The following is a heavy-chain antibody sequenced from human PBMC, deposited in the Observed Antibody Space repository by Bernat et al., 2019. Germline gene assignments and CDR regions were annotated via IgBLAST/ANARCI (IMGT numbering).Heavy chain of an antibody. CDR3: ARDAARPPYYYYYYMDV. D-gene: IGHD6-6*01. V-gene: IGHV1-3*01. J-gene: IGHJ6*03. Sequence: QVQLMQSGAEVKKPGASVKVSCKASGYTFTSYAMHWVRQAPGQRLEWMGWINAGNGNTKYSQKFQGRVTITRDTSASTAYMELSSLRSEDTAVYYCARDAARPPYYYYYYMDVWGKGTTVTVSS. CDR2: INAGNGNT. CDR1: GYTFTSYA.